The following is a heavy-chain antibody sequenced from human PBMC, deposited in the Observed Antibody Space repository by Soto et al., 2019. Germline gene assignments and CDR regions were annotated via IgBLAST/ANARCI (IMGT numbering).Heavy chain of an antibody. CDR2: IWYDGSDK. CDR3: ARDRDMMGNRYGPGA. V-gene: IGHV3-33*01. J-gene: IGHJ5*02. D-gene: IGHD5-18*01. CDR1: GFTFSDYG. Sequence: GGSLRLSCAASGFTFSDYGMHWVRQAPGKGLEWVAVIWYDGSDKYYADSVKGRFTTSRDNSKNTVYLQMNSLRVEDTAVYYCARDRDMMGNRYGPGAWGQGTLVTVSS.